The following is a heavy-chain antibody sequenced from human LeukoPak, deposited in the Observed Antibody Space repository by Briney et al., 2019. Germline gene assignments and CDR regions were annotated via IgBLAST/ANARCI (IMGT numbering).Heavy chain of an antibody. V-gene: IGHV3-53*01. CDR2: IYSGGST. D-gene: IGHD3-10*01. CDR1: GFTVSSNY. Sequence: GGSLRLSCAASGFTVSSNYMSWVRQAPGKGLEWVSVIYSGGSTYYADSVKGRFTISRDNSKNTLYLQMNSLRAEDTAVYYCARASMVVVRGVIKKYYFDYWGQGSLVTVSS. J-gene: IGHJ4*02. CDR3: ARASMVVVRGVIKKYYFDY.